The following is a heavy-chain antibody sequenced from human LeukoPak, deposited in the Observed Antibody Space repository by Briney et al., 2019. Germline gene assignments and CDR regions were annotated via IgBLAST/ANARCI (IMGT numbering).Heavy chain of an antibody. V-gene: IGHV4-30-2*01. CDR1: GGSISSGSYY. D-gene: IGHD3-10*01. CDR3: ARATYGFDLDY. CDR2: IYHSGST. J-gene: IGHJ4*02. Sequence: TSETLSLTCTVSGGSISSGSYYWSWIRQPPGKGLEWIGYIYHSGSTYYNPSLKSRVTISVDRSKNQFSLKLSSVTAADTAVYYCARATYGFDLDYWGQGTLVTVSS.